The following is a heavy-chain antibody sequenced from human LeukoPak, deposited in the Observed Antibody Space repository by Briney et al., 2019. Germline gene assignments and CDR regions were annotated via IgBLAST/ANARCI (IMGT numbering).Heavy chain of an antibody. J-gene: IGHJ4*02. CDR1: GFTFSSYS. V-gene: IGHV3-21*01. D-gene: IGHD4-23*01. CDR2: ISSSSSYI. CDR3: ACLSGGNTTPPDFDY. Sequence: GGSLRLSCAASGFTFSSYSMNWVRQAPGKGLEWVSSISSSSSYIYYADSVKGRFTISRDNAKNSLYLQMNSLRAEDTAVYYCACLSGGNTTPPDFDYWGQGTLVTVSS.